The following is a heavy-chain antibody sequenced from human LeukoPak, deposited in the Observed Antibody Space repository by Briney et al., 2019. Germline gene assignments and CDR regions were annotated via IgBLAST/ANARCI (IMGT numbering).Heavy chain of an antibody. V-gene: IGHV4-38-2*02. J-gene: IGHJ6*03. CDR3: ARVSVDIVAAELPHYYYYMDV. CDR1: GYSISSGYY. Sequence: SETLSLTCNVSGYSISSGYYWGWIRQPPGKGLEWIGSIYHSGSTYYNPSLKSRVTISVDTSKNQFSLKLSSVTAADTAVYYCARVSVDIVAAELPHYYYYMDVWGKGTTVTVSS. D-gene: IGHD2-2*03. CDR2: IYHSGST.